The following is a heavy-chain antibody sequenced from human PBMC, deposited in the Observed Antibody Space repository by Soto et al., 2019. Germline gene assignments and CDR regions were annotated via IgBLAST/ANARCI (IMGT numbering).Heavy chain of an antibody. CDR2: IRSKAYGGTT. J-gene: IGHJ4*02. Sequence: GESLKISCTASGFTFGDYAMSWFRQAPGKGLEWVGFIRSKAYGGTTEYAASVKGRFTISRDDSKSIAYLQMNSLKTEDTAVYYCTRERDGLSDYWGQGTLVTVSS. V-gene: IGHV3-49*03. D-gene: IGHD2-21*01. CDR3: TRERDGLSDY. CDR1: GFTFGDYA.